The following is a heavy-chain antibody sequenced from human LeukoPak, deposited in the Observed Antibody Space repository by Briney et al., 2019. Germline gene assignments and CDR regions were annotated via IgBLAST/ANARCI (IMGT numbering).Heavy chain of an antibody. J-gene: IGHJ4*02. CDR2: IYYSGST. CDR3: ARRGVVRGVFDY. V-gene: IGHV4-39*01. CDR1: GFTFSDYY. D-gene: IGHD3-10*01. Sequence: GSLRLSCAVSGFTFSDYYMSWIRQPPGKGLEWIGSIYYSGSTYYNPSLKSRVTISVDTSKNQFSLKLSSVTAADTAVYYCARRGVVRGVFDYWGQGTLVTVSS.